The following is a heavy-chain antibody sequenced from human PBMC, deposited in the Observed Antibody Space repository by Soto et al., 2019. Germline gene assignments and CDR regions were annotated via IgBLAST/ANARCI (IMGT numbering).Heavy chain of an antibody. D-gene: IGHD3-16*02. CDR2: IKSKTDGGTT. V-gene: IGHV3-15*01. CDR1: GFTFSNAW. CDR3: TTGSHDYVWGSYRYGYYFDY. Sequence: GGSLRLSCAASGFTFSNAWMSWVRQAPGKGLEWVGRIKSKTDGGTTDYAAPVKGRFTISRDDSKNTLCLQMNSLKTEDTAVYYCTTGSHDYVWGSYRYGYYFDYWGQGTLVTVSS. J-gene: IGHJ4*02.